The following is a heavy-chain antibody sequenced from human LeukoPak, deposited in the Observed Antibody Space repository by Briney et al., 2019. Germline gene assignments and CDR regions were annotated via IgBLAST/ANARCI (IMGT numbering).Heavy chain of an antibody. V-gene: IGHV3-30*03. J-gene: IGHJ6*02. Sequence: GGSLRLSCAASGFTFSSYGMHWVRQAPGKGLEWVAVISYDGSNKYYADSVKGRFTISRDNSKNTLYLQMNSLRAEDTAVYYCARDVGYSGDYYGMDVWGQGTTVTVSS. CDR2: ISYDGSNK. CDR1: GFTFSSYG. CDR3: ARDVGYSGDYYGMDV. D-gene: IGHD2-15*01.